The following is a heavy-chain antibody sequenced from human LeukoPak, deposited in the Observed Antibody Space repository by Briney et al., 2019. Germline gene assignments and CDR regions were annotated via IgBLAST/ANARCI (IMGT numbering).Heavy chain of an antibody. CDR2: FDPEDGET. Sequence: ASVKVSCKVSGYTLTELSMHWVRQAPGKGLEWMGGFDPEDGETIYAQKFQGRVTMTEDTSTDTAYMELSSLRSEDTAVYYCATELYDFWSGWHNAFDIWGQGTMVTVSS. J-gene: IGHJ3*02. CDR3: ATELYDFWSGWHNAFDI. CDR1: GYTLTELS. D-gene: IGHD3-3*01. V-gene: IGHV1-24*01.